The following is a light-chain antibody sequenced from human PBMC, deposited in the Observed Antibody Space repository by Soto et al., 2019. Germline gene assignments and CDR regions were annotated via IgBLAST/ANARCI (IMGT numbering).Light chain of an antibody. CDR1: NSNIGNNA. Sequence: QSALTQPPSVSAAPRQRVTISCSGSNSNIGNNAVNWYQHLPGKAPKLLIHFDDRVPSGVSDRFSGSKSGTSASLAISGLQSEDEGNYYCAVWDDSVNGPVFGGGTKLTVL. J-gene: IGLJ3*02. V-gene: IGLV1-36*01. CDR3: AVWDDSVNGPV. CDR2: FDD.